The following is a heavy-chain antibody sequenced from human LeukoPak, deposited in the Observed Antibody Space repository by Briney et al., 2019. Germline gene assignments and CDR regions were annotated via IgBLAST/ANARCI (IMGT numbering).Heavy chain of an antibody. Sequence: ASVKVSCKASGGTFSSYAISWVRQAPGQGLEWMGWINPNSGGTNYAQKFQGRVTMTRDTSISTAYMELSRLRSDDTAVYYCARAMIVVVNWFAPWGQGTLVTVSS. V-gene: IGHV1-2*02. CDR1: GGTFSSYA. CDR2: INPNSGGT. D-gene: IGHD3-22*01. J-gene: IGHJ5*02. CDR3: ARAMIVVVNWFAP.